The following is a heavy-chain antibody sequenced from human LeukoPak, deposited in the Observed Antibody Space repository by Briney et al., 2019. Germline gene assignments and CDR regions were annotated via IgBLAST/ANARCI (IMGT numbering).Heavy chain of an antibody. J-gene: IGHJ5*02. CDR2: ISHSGLT. V-gene: IGHV4-34*01. D-gene: IGHD1-1*01. Sequence: SETLSLTCAVYGGSFSGYYWTLIRQTPGKGLEWIGEISHSGLTGSNPSLKSRVTIFVDSSKKQFSLRMTSVTAADTGVYYCARVPDITARPCDTWGPGTLVTVSS. CDR3: ARVPDITARPCDT. CDR1: GGSFSGYY.